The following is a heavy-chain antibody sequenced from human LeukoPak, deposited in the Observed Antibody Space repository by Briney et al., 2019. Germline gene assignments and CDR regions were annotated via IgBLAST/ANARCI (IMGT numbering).Heavy chain of an antibody. CDR2: IYPGDPDT. CDR1: GYSFTSYW. D-gene: IGHD6-13*01. Sequence: GESLQISCQGSGYSFTSYWIGWVRQMPGKGLEWMGIIYPGDPDTRYSPSFQGQVTISADKSISTAYLQWSSLKASDTAMYYCARRGEDIAAAVDYWGQGTLVTVSS. CDR3: ARRGEDIAAAVDY. V-gene: IGHV5-51*01. J-gene: IGHJ4*01.